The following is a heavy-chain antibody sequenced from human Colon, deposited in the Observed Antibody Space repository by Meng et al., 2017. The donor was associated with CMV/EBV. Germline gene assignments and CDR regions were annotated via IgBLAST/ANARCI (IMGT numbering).Heavy chain of an antibody. D-gene: IGHD3-3*01. J-gene: IGHJ5*02. Sequence: SETLSLTCAVYGGSFSGYYWSWIRQPPGKGLEWIGEINHSGSTNYNPSLKSRVTISVDTSKNQFSLKLSSVTAADTAVYYCARAFWSGYSVFDPWGQGTVVTVSS. V-gene: IGHV4-34*01. CDR3: ARAFWSGYSVFDP. CDR2: INHSGST. CDR1: GGSFSGYY.